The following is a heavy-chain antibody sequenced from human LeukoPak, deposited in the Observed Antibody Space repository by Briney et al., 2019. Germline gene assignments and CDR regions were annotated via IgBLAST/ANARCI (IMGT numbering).Heavy chain of an antibody. D-gene: IGHD1-26*01. Sequence: GGSLRLSCAASGFTFSSYGMHWVRQAPGKGLEWVAVIWYDGSNKYYADSVKGRFTISRDNSKNTLYLQMNSLRAEDTAVYYCARPDSEATIVYWGQGTLVTVSS. CDR2: IWYDGSNK. J-gene: IGHJ4*02. V-gene: IGHV3-33*01. CDR3: ARPDSEATIVY. CDR1: GFTFSSYG.